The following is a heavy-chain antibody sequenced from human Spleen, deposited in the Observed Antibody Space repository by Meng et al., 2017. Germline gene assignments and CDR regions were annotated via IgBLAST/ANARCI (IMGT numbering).Heavy chain of an antibody. CDR1: GFTFSSYA. CDR3: ARLDGTSGAFDI. D-gene: IGHD3-10*01. CDR2: ISYDGSNK. J-gene: IGHJ3*02. Sequence: GESLKISCAASGFTFSSYAMHWVRQAPGKGLEWVAVISYDGSNKYYADSVKGRFTISRDNSKNTLYLQMNSLRAEDTAIYYCARLDGTSGAFDIWGQGTMVTVSS. V-gene: IGHV3-30*07.